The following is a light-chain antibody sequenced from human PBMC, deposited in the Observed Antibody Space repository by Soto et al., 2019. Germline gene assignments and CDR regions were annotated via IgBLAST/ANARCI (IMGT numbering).Light chain of an antibody. CDR3: QQYDTLPST. V-gene: IGKV1-33*01. CDR2: DAS. Sequence: DIQMTQSPSSLSASVGDRVTITCQAIQDISNYLKWYQQKPGKAPKLLIYDASNLETGVPSRFSGSGSGTDFTFTISSLQPEDIATYYCQQYDTLPSTFGQGTKLEIK. CDR1: QDISNY. J-gene: IGKJ2*01.